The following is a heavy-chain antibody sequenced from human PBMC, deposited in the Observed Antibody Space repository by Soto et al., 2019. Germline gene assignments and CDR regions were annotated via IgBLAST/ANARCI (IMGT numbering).Heavy chain of an antibody. Sequence: RGSLRLSCAASGFTFSGFTMNWVRQAPGRGLEWISYISRGGETIYYADSVKGRFTISRDNAGNSLYLQMNSLRDEDTAVYYCASRNLAGCSGTDCLYYFDYWGQGP. CDR3: ASRNLAGCSGTDCLYYFDY. J-gene: IGHJ4*02. CDR1: GFTFSGFT. V-gene: IGHV3-48*02. D-gene: IGHD2-15*01. CDR2: ISRGGETI.